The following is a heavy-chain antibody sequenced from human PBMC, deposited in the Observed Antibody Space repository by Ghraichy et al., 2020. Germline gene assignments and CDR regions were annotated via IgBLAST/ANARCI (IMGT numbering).Heavy chain of an antibody. D-gene: IGHD3-10*01. CDR1: GGSISSGDYY. Sequence: SQTLSLTCTVSGGSISSGDYYWSWIRQPPGKGLEWIGYIYYSGSTYYNPSLKSRVTISVDTSTNQFSLKLSSVTAADTAVYYCARDRITMVRGIIIRDYYSYDMDVWGQGTTVTVSS. V-gene: IGHV4-30-4*01. J-gene: IGHJ6*02. CDR2: IYYSGST. CDR3: ARDRITMVRGIIIRDYYSYDMDV.